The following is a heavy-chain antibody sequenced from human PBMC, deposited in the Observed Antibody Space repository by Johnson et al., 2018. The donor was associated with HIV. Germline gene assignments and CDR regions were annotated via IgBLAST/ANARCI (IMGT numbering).Heavy chain of an antibody. V-gene: IGHV3-64*04. CDR1: GFTFSSYA. Sequence: VQLVESGGGLVQPGGSLRLSCAASGFTFSSYAINWVRQAPGKGLEYVSGITGNGGSTYYANSVKGRFTISRDNSKNTLYLQMNSLRAEDTAVYYCARDEITMIVVAGDAFDIWGQGTMVTVSS. CDR2: ITGNGGST. J-gene: IGHJ3*02. D-gene: IGHD3-22*01. CDR3: ARDEITMIVVAGDAFDI.